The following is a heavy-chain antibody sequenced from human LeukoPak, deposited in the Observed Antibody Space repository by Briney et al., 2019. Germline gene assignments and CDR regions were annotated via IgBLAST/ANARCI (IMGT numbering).Heavy chain of an antibody. CDR3: ARPTAATSLSASFQQ. CDR2: INSDGSST. CDR1: GFTFSSYW. J-gene: IGHJ1*01. Sequence: GGSLRLSCTASGFTFSSYWMYWVRQAPGKGLVWVSRINSDGSSTTYADSVKGRFTISRDNAKNTLYLQMNGLRAEDTAVYYCARPTAATSLSASFQQWGQGTLVTVSS. V-gene: IGHV3-74*03. D-gene: IGHD2-15*01.